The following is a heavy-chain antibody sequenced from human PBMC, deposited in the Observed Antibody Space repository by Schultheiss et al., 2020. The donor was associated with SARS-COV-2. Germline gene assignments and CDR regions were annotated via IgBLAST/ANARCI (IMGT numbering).Heavy chain of an antibody. D-gene: IGHD1-1*01. CDR2: ISGSGGST. J-gene: IGHJ3*02. Sequence: GGSLRLSCAASGIAVSRNYMIWVRQAPGKGLEWVSAISGSGGSTYYADSVKGRFTISRDNSENTLYLQMNNLRAEDTALYYCAKELTTDAFDIWGQGTMVTGSS. CDR1: GIAVSRNY. CDR3: AKELTTDAFDI. V-gene: IGHV3-23*01.